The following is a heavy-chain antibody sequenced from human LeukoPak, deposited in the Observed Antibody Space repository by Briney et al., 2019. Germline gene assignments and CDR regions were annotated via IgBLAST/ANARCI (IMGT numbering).Heavy chain of an antibody. CDR3: AELGITMIGGV. CDR2: ISSSGSTI. V-gene: IGHV3-11*04. J-gene: IGHJ6*04. Sequence: GGSLRLSCAASGFTFSDFYMRWVRQAPGKGLEWVSYISSSGSTIYYADSVKGRFTISRDNAKNSLYLQMNSLRAEDTAVYYCAELGITMIGGVWGKGTTVTISS. D-gene: IGHD3-10*02. CDR1: GFTFSDFY.